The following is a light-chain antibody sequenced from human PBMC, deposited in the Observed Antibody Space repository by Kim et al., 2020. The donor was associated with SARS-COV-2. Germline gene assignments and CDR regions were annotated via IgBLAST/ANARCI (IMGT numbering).Light chain of an antibody. Sequence: GQSITTSCTGTSDDVGGYDSVSWYQQHPGRAPKLMIYDVDHRPSGISNRFSGSRSGNTASLTISRLQSEDEADYYCNSYTLSGTLVFGTGTKVTVL. CDR1: SDDVGGYDS. J-gene: IGLJ1*01. V-gene: IGLV2-14*04. CDR3: NSYTLSGTLV. CDR2: DVD.